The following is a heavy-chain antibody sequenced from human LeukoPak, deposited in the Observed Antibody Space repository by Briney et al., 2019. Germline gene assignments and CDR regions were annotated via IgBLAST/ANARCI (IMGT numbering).Heavy chain of an antibody. CDR3: ARGDPSSGWYSY. V-gene: IGHV1-69*04. CDR1: GGTFSSYA. D-gene: IGHD6-19*01. J-gene: IGHJ4*02. CDR2: TIPILGIA. Sequence: GASVKVSCKASGGTFSSYAISWVRQAPGQGLEWMGRTIPILGIANYAQKFQGRVTITADKSTSTAYMELSSLRSEDTAVYYCARGDPSSGWYSYWGQGTLVTVSS.